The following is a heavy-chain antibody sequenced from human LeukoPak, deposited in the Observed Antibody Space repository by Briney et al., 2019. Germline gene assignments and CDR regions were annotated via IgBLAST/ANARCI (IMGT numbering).Heavy chain of an antibody. J-gene: IGHJ3*02. V-gene: IGHV4-4*07. CDR1: GGSISSYY. CDR2: IYTSGST. CDR3: AKDWLGDDSSGYYYGDAFDI. Sequence: PSETLSLTCTVSGGSISSYYWSWIRQPAGKGLEWIGRIYTSGSTNYNPSLKSRVTMSVDTSKNQFSLKLCSVTAADTAVYYCAKDWLGDDSSGYYYGDAFDIWGQGTMVTVSS. D-gene: IGHD3-22*01.